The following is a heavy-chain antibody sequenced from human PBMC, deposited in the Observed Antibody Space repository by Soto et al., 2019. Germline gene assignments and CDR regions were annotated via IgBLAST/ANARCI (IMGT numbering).Heavy chain of an antibody. CDR2: IYPGDSDT. CDR3: ARVSPAGPHHYYYMDV. D-gene: IGHD2-2*01. J-gene: IGHJ6*03. Sequence: GESLKISCKGSGYSFTSYWIGWVRQMPGKGLEWMGIIYPGDSDTRYSPSFQGQVTISADKSISTAYLQWSSLKASDTAMYYCARVSPAGPHHYYYMDVWGKGTTVTVPS. CDR1: GYSFTSYW. V-gene: IGHV5-51*01.